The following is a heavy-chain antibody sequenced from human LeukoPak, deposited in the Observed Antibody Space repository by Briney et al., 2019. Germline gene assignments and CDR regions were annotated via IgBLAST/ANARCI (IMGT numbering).Heavy chain of an antibody. CDR2: IYHSGST. J-gene: IGHJ6*04. CDR1: GYSISSGYY. Sequence: SETLSLTCTVSGYSISSGYYWGWIRQPPGKGLEWIGSIYHSGSTYYNPSLKGRVTISVDTSKNQFSLKLSSVTAADTAVYYCARDIGLDVWGKGTTVTVSS. CDR3: ARDIGLDV. V-gene: IGHV4-38-2*02.